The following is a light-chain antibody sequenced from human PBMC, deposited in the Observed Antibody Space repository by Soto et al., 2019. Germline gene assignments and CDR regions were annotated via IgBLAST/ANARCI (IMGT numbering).Light chain of an antibody. J-gene: IGKJ1*01. CDR3: QHYDSSFWTFGQGTKSSPWT. V-gene: IGKV3-20*01. CDR2: STS. CDR1: RSISNNN. Sequence: EIVLTRSPGTLSFSPVDRASLSCRASRSISNNNLSWYQQKPGQAPRLLIYSTSTRPTGIPDRFSGSGSGTDFTLTISRLEPEDFAVYYCQHYDSSFWTFGQGTKSSPWTFGQGNKGDIK.